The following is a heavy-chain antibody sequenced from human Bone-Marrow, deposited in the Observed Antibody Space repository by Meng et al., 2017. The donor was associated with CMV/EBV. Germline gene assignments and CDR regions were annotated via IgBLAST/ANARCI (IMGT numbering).Heavy chain of an antibody. CDR3: ARGAGWRGV. CDR1: GDSMRTYY. J-gene: IGHJ4*02. V-gene: IGHV4-59*01. D-gene: IGHD3-10*01. CDR2: IYYSGTT. Sequence: SETLSLTCTVSGDSMRTYYWSWIRQPPGEGLEWIGYIYYSGTTNYNPSLKSRVTISADTSKNQFSLTLTSVAAADTAVYYCARGAGWRGVWGQGMLVTVSS.